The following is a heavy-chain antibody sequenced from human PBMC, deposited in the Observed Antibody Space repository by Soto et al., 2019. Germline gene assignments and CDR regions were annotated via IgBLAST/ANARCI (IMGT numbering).Heavy chain of an antibody. Sequence: QLQLQESGPGLVKPSETLSLTCTVSGGSISSSSYYWGWIRQPPGKGLEWIGSIYYSGSTYYNPSLNSRVTISVDTSKNQCSLKLSSVTAADTAVYYCARGRMISSGYSPFDYWGQGTLVTVSS. V-gene: IGHV4-39*01. CDR3: ARGRMISSGYSPFDY. CDR2: IYYSGST. CDR1: GGSISSSSYY. D-gene: IGHD3-22*01. J-gene: IGHJ4*02.